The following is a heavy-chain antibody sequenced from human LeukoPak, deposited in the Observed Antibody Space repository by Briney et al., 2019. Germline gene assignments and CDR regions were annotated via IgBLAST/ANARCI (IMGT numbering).Heavy chain of an antibody. CDR3: AKGVRGVVAALQTYFDY. Sequence: GGSLRPSCAASGFSFDDYGMSWVRQAPGKGLEWVSGISWNSGSIGYADSVKGRFTISRDNAKNSLYLQMNSLRAEDTALYYCAKGVRGVVAALQTYFDYWGQGTLVTVSS. CDR1: GFSFDDYG. D-gene: IGHD2-15*01. V-gene: IGHV3-20*04. CDR2: ISWNSGSI. J-gene: IGHJ4*02.